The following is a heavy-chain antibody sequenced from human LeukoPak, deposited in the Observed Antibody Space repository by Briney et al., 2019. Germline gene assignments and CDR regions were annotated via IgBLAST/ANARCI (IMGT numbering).Heavy chain of an antibody. J-gene: IGHJ6*02. V-gene: IGHV4-39*01. D-gene: IGHD1-26*01. CDR2: IYYSGST. Sequence: SETLSLTCTVSGDSISSSVYYWGWIRQPPGKGLEWIGSIYYSGSTYYNPSLKSRVTISVDTSKNQFSLKLSSVTAADTAVYYCARHSKYSGSYFYYYYGMDVWGQGTTVTVSS. CDR1: GDSISSSVYY. CDR3: ARHSKYSGSYFYYYYGMDV.